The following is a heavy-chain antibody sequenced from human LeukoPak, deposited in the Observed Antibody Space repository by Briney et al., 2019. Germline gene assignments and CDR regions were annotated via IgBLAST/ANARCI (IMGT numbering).Heavy chain of an antibody. CDR3: TRVYYYDSSGYGY. J-gene: IGHJ4*02. V-gene: IGHV3-49*04. Sequence: GGSLRLSCAASGFTFSSYGMSWVRQAPGRGLEWVGFIRSKAYGGTTEYAASVKGRFTISRDDSKSIAYLQMNSLKTEDTAVYYCTRVYYYDSSGYGYWGQGTLVTVSS. D-gene: IGHD3-22*01. CDR1: GFTFSSYG. CDR2: IRSKAYGGTT.